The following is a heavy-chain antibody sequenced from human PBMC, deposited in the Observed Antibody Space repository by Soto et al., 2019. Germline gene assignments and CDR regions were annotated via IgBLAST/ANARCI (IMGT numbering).Heavy chain of an antibody. J-gene: IGHJ3*02. D-gene: IGHD3-22*01. V-gene: IGHV4-61*01. CDR2: IYYSGST. Sequence: SETLSLTCTVSGGSVSSGSYYWGWIRQPPGKGLEWIGYIYYSGSTNYNPSLKSRVTISVDTSKNQFSLKLSSVTAADTAVYYCARDGGEGDSSGYYYFLSHGDFDIWGQGTMVT. CDR3: ARDGGEGDSSGYYYFLSHGDFDI. CDR1: GGSVSSGSYY.